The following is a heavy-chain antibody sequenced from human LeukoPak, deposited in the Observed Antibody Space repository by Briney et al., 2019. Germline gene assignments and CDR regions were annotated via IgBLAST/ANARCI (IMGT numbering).Heavy chain of an antibody. J-gene: IGHJ4*02. Sequence: SETLSLTCTVSGGSISSSRDYWAWLRQPPGKGLEWIANIYYSGSTYYSPSLKSRVTISVDTSKNQFSLKLSSVTAADTAVYYCARGIKVPVPSLYYFDYWGQGTLVTVSS. CDR3: ARGIKVPVPSLYYFDY. D-gene: IGHD2/OR15-2a*01. V-gene: IGHV4-39*07. CDR1: GGSISSSRDY. CDR2: IYYSGST.